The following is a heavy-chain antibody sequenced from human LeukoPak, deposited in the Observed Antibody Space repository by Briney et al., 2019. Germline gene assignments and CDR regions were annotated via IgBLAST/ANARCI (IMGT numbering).Heavy chain of an antibody. J-gene: IGHJ5*02. CDR2: IYYSGST. CDR1: GGSISSYY. D-gene: IGHD6-13*01. CDR3: ARHGSSWYWFDL. Sequence: PSETLSLTCTVSGGSISSYYWSWIRQPPGKGLEWIGYIYYSGSTNYNPSLKSRVTISVDTSKNQFSLKLSSVTAADTAVYYCARHGSSWYWFDLWGQGTLVTVSS. V-gene: IGHV4-59*08.